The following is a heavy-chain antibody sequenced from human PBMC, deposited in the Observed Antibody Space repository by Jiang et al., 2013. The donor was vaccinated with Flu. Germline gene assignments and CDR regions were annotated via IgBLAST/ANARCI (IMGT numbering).Heavy chain of an antibody. CDR3: ARRECSSTSCREYFQH. CDR1: GYTFARYW. CDR2: IFPIDSDT. V-gene: IGHV5-51*01. J-gene: IGHJ1*01. D-gene: IGHD2-2*01. Sequence: GAEVKKPGESLKISCQASGYTFARYWIGWVRQMPGKGLEWMGIIFPIDSDTKYSPSFQGQVTISVDKSINTAYLQWSSLKTSDTAIYYCARRECSSTSCREYFQHWGQGTLVTVSS.